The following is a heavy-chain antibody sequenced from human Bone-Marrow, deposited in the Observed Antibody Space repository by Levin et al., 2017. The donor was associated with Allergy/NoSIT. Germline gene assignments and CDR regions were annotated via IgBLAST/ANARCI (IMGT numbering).Heavy chain of an antibody. D-gene: IGHD6-19*01. CDR3: ARSGGWRDAFDI. V-gene: IGHV1-46*01. CDR1: GYTFTNYY. Sequence: ASVKVSCKASGYTFTNYYMHWVRQAPGQGLEWMGVINPSGGTTTYAQGFQGRVTMTRDASTSTVYMELSSLRSEDTAVYYCARSGGWRDAFDIWGQGTMVSVSS. CDR2: INPSGGTT. J-gene: IGHJ3*02.